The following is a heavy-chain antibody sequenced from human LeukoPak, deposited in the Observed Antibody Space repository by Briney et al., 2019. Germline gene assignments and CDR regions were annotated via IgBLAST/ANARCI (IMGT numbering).Heavy chain of an antibody. V-gene: IGHV3-30*02. CDR3: FTHSGSYYTMDY. J-gene: IGHJ4*02. CDR2: IRYDGSNK. Sequence: GRTLRLSCAASGFTFSSYGMHWVRQAPGKGLEWVAFIRYDGSNKYYADSVKGRFTISRDNSKNTLYLQMNSLRAEDTAVYYRFTHSGSYYTMDYWGQGTLVTVSS. CDR1: GFTFSSYG. D-gene: IGHD1-26*01.